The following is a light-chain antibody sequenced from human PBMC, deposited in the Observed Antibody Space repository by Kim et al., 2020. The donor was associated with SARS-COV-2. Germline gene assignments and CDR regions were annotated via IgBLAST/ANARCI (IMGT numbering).Light chain of an antibody. CDR3: QQYNSSPRT. V-gene: IGKV3-15*01. J-gene: IGKJ1*01. CDR1: QSVSSN. CDR2: AAS. Sequence: EIVMTQSPATLSVSPGERATLSCRASQSVSSNLAWYQQKPGQAPRLLIYAASTRATGIPDRFSGSGSGTEFTLTISSLQPEDFAVYYCQQYNSSPRTFAQGTKVDIK.